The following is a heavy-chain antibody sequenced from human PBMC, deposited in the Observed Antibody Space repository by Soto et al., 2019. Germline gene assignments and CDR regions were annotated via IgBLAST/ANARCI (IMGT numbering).Heavy chain of an antibody. V-gene: IGHV4-59*11. CDR2: IYYSGST. Sequence: SETLSLTCTVSGGSISSHYWSWIRQPPEKGLEWIGYIYYSGSTNYNPSLKSRVTISVDTSKNQFSLKLSSVTAADTAVYYCAREGYSSGYYYYYGMEVWGQGTTVTVSS. CDR1: GGSISSHY. D-gene: IGHD3-22*01. CDR3: AREGYSSGYYYYYGMEV. J-gene: IGHJ6*02.